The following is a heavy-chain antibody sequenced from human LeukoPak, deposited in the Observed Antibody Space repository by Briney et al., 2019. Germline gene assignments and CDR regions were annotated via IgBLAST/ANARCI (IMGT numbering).Heavy chain of an antibody. CDR3: ARDKVVGATLFDY. CDR2: INQDGGEK. D-gene: IGHD1-26*01. V-gene: IGHV3-7*01. CDR1: GFTFSCYW. Sequence: GGSLRLSCAASGFTFSCYWMNWVRQAPGKGLEWVSDINQDGGEKYYVDSVKGRFTISRDNAKNSLSLQMNSLRAEDTAVYYCARDKVVGATLFDYWGQGTLVTVSS. J-gene: IGHJ4*01.